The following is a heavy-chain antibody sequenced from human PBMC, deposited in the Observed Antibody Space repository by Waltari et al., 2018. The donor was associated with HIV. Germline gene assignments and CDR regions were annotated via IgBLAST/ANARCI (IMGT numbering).Heavy chain of an antibody. CDR3: ARGWLSRGYYL. D-gene: IGHD3-22*01. Sequence: QVQLQESGPGLVKPSQTLSLTCTVAGGSISSSGYYWSWLREHPGKGLEWIGYFNYSGSTYYNPSLKRRLTISVDTSKNQFSLKLNSVPAADTAVYYCARGWLSRGYYLWGQGTLVTVSS. V-gene: IGHV4-31*03. CDR2: FNYSGST. J-gene: IGHJ4*02. CDR1: GGSISSSGYY.